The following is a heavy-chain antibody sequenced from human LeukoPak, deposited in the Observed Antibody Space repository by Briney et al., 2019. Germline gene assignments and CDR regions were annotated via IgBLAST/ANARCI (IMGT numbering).Heavy chain of an antibody. CDR1: GFTFSSYW. CDR3: ARGGGEGNEVFDY. J-gene: IGHJ4*02. CDR2: INSDGSST. D-gene: IGHD1-1*01. V-gene: IGHV3-74*01. Sequence: GGSLRLSCAASGFTFSSYWMHWVRQAPGKGLVWVSRINSDGSSTSYADSVKGRFTISRDNAKNSLYLQMNSLRAEDTAVYYCARGGGEGNEVFDYWGQGTLVTVSS.